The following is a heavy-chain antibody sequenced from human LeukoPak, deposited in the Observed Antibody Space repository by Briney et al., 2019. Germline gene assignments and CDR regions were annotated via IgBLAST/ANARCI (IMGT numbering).Heavy chain of an antibody. CDR1: GGSISNSIYH. J-gene: IGHJ4*02. Sequence: PSETLSLTCTVSGGSISNSIYHWGWIRQPPGKGLEWIGSIYYSGSTYYNPSLKSRVTISVDTSKNQFSLKLSSVTAADTAVYYCARSTVAGTRKVDYWGRGTLVTVSS. V-gene: IGHV4-39*01. CDR3: ARSTVAGTRKVDY. CDR2: IYYSGST. D-gene: IGHD6-19*01.